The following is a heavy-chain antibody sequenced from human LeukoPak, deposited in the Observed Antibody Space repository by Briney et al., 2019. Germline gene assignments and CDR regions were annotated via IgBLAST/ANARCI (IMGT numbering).Heavy chain of an antibody. CDR3: AKDALGLRGNWLDH. CDR1: GFTFSSYG. Sequence: PGGSLRLSCAASGFTFSSYGMHWVRQAPGKGLEWGAVISYDGSNKYYADSVKGRFTISRDNSENTLYLQMNSLRAEDTAVYYCAKDALGLRGNWLDHWGQGTLVTVSS. V-gene: IGHV3-30*18. CDR2: ISYDGSNK. J-gene: IGHJ5*02. D-gene: IGHD4-17*01.